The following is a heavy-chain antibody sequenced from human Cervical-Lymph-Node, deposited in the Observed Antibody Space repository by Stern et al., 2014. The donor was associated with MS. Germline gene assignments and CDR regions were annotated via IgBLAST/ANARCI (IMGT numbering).Heavy chain of an antibody. CDR3: ARGPTVTTGLCQY. J-gene: IGHJ4*02. V-gene: IGHV3-21*01. Sequence: VQLVQSGGVLVKPGGSLRLSCAASGFTFSSYSLNWVRQAPGKGLEWVSSIGATSSYISYADSVKGRFTISRDNAKTSLYLQMNSLRAEDTAVYYCARGPTVTTGLCQYWGQGTLVTVSS. CDR2: IGATSSYI. CDR1: GFTFSSYS. D-gene: IGHD4-17*01.